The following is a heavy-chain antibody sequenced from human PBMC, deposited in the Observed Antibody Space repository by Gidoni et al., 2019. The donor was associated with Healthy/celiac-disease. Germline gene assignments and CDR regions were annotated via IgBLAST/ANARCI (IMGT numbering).Heavy chain of an antibody. Sequence: QVQLVESGGGVVQPGRSLRLSCAASGFTFSSYAMHRVRQAPGKGLEWVAVISYDGSNKYYADSVKGRFTISRDNSKNTLYLQMNSLRAEDTAVYYCARDGDYYDSSGQFDYWGQGTLVTVSS. CDR1: GFTFSSYA. D-gene: IGHD3-22*01. V-gene: IGHV3-30-3*01. J-gene: IGHJ4*02. CDR3: ARDGDYYDSSGQFDY. CDR2: ISYDGSNK.